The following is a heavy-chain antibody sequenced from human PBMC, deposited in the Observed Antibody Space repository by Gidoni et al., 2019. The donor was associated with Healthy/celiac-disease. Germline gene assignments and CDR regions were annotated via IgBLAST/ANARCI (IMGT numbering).Heavy chain of an antibody. V-gene: IGHV1-69*01. CDR3: ARGRGEGYDYVWGSYRYTHYYYYYGMDV. J-gene: IGHJ6*02. CDR2: IIPIFGTA. Sequence: QVQLVQSGAVVKKPGSSVKVSCKASGGTFSSYAISWVRQAPGQGLEWMGGIIPIFGTANYAQKFQGRVTITADESTSTAYMELSSLRSEDTAVYYCARGRGEGYDYVWGSYRYTHYYYYYGMDVWGQGTTVTVSS. D-gene: IGHD3-16*02. CDR1: GGTFSSYA.